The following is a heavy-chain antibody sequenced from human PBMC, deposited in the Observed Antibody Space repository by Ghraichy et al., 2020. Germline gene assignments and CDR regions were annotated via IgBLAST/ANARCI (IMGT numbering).Heavy chain of an antibody. CDR3: AKVHWGEGWFDP. CDR1: GFTFSSYA. V-gene: IGHV3-23*01. Sequence: GESLNISCAASGFTFSSYAMSWVRQAPGKGLEWVSAISGSGGSTYYADSVKGRFTISRDNSKNTLYLQMNSLRAEDTAVYYCAKVHWGEGWFDPWGQGTLVTVSS. J-gene: IGHJ5*02. D-gene: IGHD7-27*01. CDR2: ISGSGGST.